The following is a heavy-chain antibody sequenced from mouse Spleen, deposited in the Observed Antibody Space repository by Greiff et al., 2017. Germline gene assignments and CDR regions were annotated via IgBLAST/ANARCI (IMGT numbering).Heavy chain of an antibody. D-gene: IGHD3-2*01. Sequence: QVQLQQPGAELVKPGASVKLSCKASGYTFTSYWMQWAKQRPGQGLEWIGEIDPSDSYTNYNQKFKGKATLTVDTSSSTAYMQLSSLTSEDSAVYYCARGLDSSGPYFDYWGQGTTLTVSS. CDR2: IDPSDSYT. V-gene: IGHV1-50*01. CDR3: ARGLDSSGPYFDY. CDR1: GYTFTSYW. J-gene: IGHJ2*01.